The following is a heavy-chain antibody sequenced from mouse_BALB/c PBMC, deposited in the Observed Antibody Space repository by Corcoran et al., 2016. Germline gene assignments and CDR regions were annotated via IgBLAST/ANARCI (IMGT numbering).Heavy chain of an antibody. Sequence: QIQLVQSGPELKKPGETVTISCKASGYTFTNYGMNWVKQAPGKGLKWMGWINTYTGEPTYADDFKGRFAFSLETSASPAYLQINNLKNEDTATYFCAREPYAMDYWGQGTSVTVSS. V-gene: IGHV9-3-1*01. CDR3: AREPYAMDY. J-gene: IGHJ4*01. D-gene: IGHD6-1*01. CDR1: GYTFTNYG. CDR2: INTYTGEP.